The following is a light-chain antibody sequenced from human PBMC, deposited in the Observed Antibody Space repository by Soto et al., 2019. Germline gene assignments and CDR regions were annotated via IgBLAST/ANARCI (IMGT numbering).Light chain of an antibody. J-gene: IGLJ1*01. CDR1: SSDVGGYNY. V-gene: IGLV2-14*01. Sequence: QSALTQPASVSGSPGQSITISCTGTSSDVGGYNYVSWYQQHPGKAPKLMIYDVSNRPSGVSNRFSGSKSGNTASLTISGLQAEEEADYYCSSYTSSSTPPPYVFGTGTKLTVL. CDR2: DVS. CDR3: SSYTSSSTPPPYV.